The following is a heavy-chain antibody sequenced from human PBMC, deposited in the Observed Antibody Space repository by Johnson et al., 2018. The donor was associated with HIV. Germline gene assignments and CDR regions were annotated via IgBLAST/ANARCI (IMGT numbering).Heavy chain of an antibody. CDR3: VRGITMIAVVKGDAFDI. CDR2: ISYDGSNK. CDR1: GFTFSSYG. J-gene: IGHJ3*02. V-gene: IGHV3-30*03. D-gene: IGHD3-22*01. Sequence: QVQLVESGGGVVQPGRSLRLSCAASGFTFSSYGMHWVRQAPGKGLEWVAVISYDGSNKYYADSVKGRFIISRDNSKNTLYLQMNSLRSEDTGVYYCVRGITMIAVVKGDAFDIWGQGTMVTVSS.